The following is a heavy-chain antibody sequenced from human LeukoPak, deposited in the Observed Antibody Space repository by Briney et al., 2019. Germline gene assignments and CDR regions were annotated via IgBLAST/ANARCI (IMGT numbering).Heavy chain of an antibody. CDR1: GFTSDRYG. CDR2: IWYDGSEK. V-gene: IGHV3-33*01. D-gene: IGHD3-10*01. Sequence: PGGSLRLSCAASGFTSDRYGMHWVRQVPGKGLEWVAVIWYDGSEKHYADSVKGRFTISRDNSKNMLHLQMNSLRAEDTAVYYCARDGYYGSGSYEDDLDYWGQGTLVTVSS. CDR3: ARDGYYGSGSYEDDLDY. J-gene: IGHJ4*02.